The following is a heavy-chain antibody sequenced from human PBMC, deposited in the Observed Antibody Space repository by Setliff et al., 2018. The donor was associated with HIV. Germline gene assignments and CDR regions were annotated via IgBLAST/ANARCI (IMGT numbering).Heavy chain of an antibody. CDR1: GYRFTSYG. J-gene: IGHJ4*01. D-gene: IGHD3-22*01. Sequence: ASVKVSCKDSGYRFTSYGISWVRQAPGQGLEWMGWISAYNGNTNYAQKLQGRVTMTTDTSTSTAYMELRSLRSDDTAVYYCSRYLTAAPSMIVVVTRGYWCHGTLFTVSS. V-gene: IGHV1-18*01. CDR3: SRYLTAAPSMIVVVTRGY. CDR2: ISAYNGNT.